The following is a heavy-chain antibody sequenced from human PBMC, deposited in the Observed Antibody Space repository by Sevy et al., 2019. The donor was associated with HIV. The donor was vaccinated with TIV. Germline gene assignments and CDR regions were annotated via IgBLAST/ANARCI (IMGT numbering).Heavy chain of an antibody. D-gene: IGHD6-13*01. CDR3: AAAQHLFAWLDP. V-gene: IGHV1-2*02. Sequence: ASVKVSCKASGYSISDYYIHWVRQAPGQGLEWMAWINPNSGDTNYAHNFRDRVTVTRDTFIGTVSLDLTRLTSGDTAVYYCAAAQHLFAWLDPWGQGTLVTVSS. CDR1: GYSISDYY. CDR2: INPNSGDT. J-gene: IGHJ5*02.